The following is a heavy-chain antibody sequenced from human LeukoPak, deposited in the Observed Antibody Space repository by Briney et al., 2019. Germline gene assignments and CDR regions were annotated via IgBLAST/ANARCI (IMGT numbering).Heavy chain of an antibody. Sequence: GGSLRLSCAASGFTFSSYSMNWVRQAPGKGLEWVSSISSSSSYIYYADSVKGRFTISRDNAKNSLYLQMNSLRAEDTAVYYCARDGLRGGRFLEWHYYGMDVWAKGPRSPSP. CDR2: ISSSSSYI. CDR3: ARDGLRGGRFLEWHYYGMDV. J-gene: IGHJ6*02. V-gene: IGHV3-21*01. CDR1: GFTFSSYS. D-gene: IGHD3-3*01.